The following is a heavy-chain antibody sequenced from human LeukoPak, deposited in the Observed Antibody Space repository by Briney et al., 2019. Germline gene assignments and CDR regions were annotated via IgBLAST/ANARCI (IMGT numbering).Heavy chain of an antibody. Sequence: SETLSLTCTVSGGSISSYYWSWIRQPAGKGPEWIGRIYTSGSTNYNPSLKSRVTMSVDTSKNQFSLKLSSVTAADTAVYYCARDKVDIVATSRGTFDYWGQGTLVTVSS. CDR1: GGSISSYY. CDR3: ARDKVDIVATSRGTFDY. V-gene: IGHV4-4*07. CDR2: IYTSGST. J-gene: IGHJ4*02. D-gene: IGHD5-12*01.